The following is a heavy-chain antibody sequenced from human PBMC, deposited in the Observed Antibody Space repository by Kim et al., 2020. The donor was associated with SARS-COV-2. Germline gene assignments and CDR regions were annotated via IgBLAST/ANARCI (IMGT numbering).Heavy chain of an antibody. Sequence: GESLKISCTVSGYPFTNYLIAWVRQMPGRGLEWMGVIWPADSTTSYSPSFQGLISISADKSINTAYLQWNSLRDSDTSLYFCARRQGVRGQSYYFDY. CDR3: ARRQGVRGQSYYFDY. CDR2: IWPADSTT. J-gene: IGHJ4*01. V-gene: IGHV5-51*01. D-gene: IGHD3-10*01. CDR1: GYPFTNYL.